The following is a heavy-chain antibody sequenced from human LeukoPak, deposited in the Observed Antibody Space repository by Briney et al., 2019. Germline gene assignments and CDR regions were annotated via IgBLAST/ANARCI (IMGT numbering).Heavy chain of an antibody. CDR1: GFTLSSYS. Sequence: SGGSLRLSCAASGFTLSSYSMTWVRQAPGKGLEWVSTISDSGGGAYYADSVKGRFTISRDNSKNTLYLQMNSLRAEDTAVYYCAKDSGPFDPWGQGTLVTVSS. D-gene: IGHD3-10*01. CDR2: ISDSGGGA. J-gene: IGHJ5*02. CDR3: AKDSGPFDP. V-gene: IGHV3-23*01.